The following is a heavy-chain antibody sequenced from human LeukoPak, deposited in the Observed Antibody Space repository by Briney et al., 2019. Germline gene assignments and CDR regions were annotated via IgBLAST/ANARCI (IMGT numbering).Heavy chain of an antibody. J-gene: IGHJ4*02. CDR2: IYSGGST. Sequence: GGSLRLSCAASRFTFNINYMRWVSQAPGKGLEWVSVIYSGGSTYYSDSVKGRFTISRDNSKNTLYLQMNSLKAEVPAAYYCATDVGSGSYSASDYWGQGTLVTVSS. V-gene: IGHV3-66*01. CDR1: RFTFNINY. D-gene: IGHD3-10*01. CDR3: ATDVGSGSYSASDY.